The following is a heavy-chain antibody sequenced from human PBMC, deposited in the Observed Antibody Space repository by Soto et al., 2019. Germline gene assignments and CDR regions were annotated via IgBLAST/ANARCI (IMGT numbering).Heavy chain of an antibody. D-gene: IGHD6-13*01. J-gene: IGHJ4*02. CDR1: GFTFSSYA. Sequence: PGGSLILSCAASGFTFSSYAMSWVRQAPGKGLEWVSAISGSGGSTYYADSVKGRFTISRDNSKNTLYLQMNSLRAEDTAVYYCAKDSDYSSSWYFPVDYWGQGTLVTVSS. CDR2: ISGSGGST. V-gene: IGHV3-23*01. CDR3: AKDSDYSSSWYFPVDY.